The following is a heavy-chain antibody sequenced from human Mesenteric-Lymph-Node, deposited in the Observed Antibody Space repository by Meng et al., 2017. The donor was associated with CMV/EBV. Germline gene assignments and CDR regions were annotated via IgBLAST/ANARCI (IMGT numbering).Heavy chain of an antibody. V-gene: IGHV3-7*04. Sequence: SKFTFRSFWMSWVRQAPGKGLEWVATITNDGSDKYYVDSVKGRFTISRDNAQNSLYLQMSSLRAEDTAVYYCATDPPIVDSSGPGGRWGQGTLVTVSS. CDR3: ATDPPIVDSSGPGGR. D-gene: IGHD3-22*01. CDR2: ITNDGSDK. J-gene: IGHJ4*02. CDR1: KFTFRSFW.